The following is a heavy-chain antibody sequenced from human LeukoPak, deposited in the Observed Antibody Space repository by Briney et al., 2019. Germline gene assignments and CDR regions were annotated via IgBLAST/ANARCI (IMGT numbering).Heavy chain of an antibody. CDR1: GFNFPDYA. CDR2: ISRDGTST. J-gene: IGHJ6*03. D-gene: IGHD4-17*01. Sequence: GGSLRLSCASSGFNFPDYAMHWVRLPPGKGLEWISLISRDGTSTYYADSVEGRFTTSRDNSKNTLYLHMDILTVDDTGFYYCAKDFDSGDYLAFHMDGWGKGTTVTVFS. V-gene: IGHV3-43D*04. CDR3: AKDFDSGDYLAFHMDG.